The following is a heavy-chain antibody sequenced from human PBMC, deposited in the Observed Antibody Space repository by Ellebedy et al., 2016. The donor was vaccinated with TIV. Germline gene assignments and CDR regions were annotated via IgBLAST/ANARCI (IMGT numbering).Heavy chain of an antibody. D-gene: IGHD5-18*01. J-gene: IGHJ6*01. CDR2: LYTDGTA. V-gene: IGHV3-66*01. CDR1: GFTVSNNY. CDR3: ARAHSDMVTHYYGMDV. Sequence: GGSLRLSCAATGFTVSNNYMSWVRQPPGKGLEWLSTLYTDGTAYSADSVRGRFTISRDNAKNSLSLQMSSLRVEDTAVYYCARAHSDMVTHYYGMDVWGQGTTVTVSS.